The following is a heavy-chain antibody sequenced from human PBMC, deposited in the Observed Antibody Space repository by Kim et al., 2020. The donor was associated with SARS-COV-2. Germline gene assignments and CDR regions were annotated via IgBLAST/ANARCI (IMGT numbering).Heavy chain of an antibody. CDR1: GGTFSSYA. Sequence: SVKVSCKASGGTFSSYAISWVRQAPGQGLEWMGRIIPILGIANYAQKFQGRVTITADKSTSTAYMELSSLRSEDTAVYYCARYKREKRRGPFDLWGRGTLVTVSS. CDR3: ARYKREKRRGPFDL. V-gene: IGHV1-69*04. D-gene: IGHD3-10*01. J-gene: IGHJ2*01. CDR2: IIPILGIA.